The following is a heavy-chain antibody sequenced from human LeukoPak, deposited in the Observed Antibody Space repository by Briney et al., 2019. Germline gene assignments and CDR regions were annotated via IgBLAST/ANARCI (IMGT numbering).Heavy chain of an antibody. CDR2: IIPIFGTA. J-gene: IGHJ3*02. V-gene: IGHV1-69*05. CDR1: GGTFSSYA. Sequence: ASVKVSCKASGGTFSSYAISWVRQAPGQGLEWMGGIIPIFGTANYAQKFQGRVTITTDESTSTAYMELSSLRSEDTAVYYCARDHEMATGDAFHIWGQGTMVTVSS. CDR3: ARDHEMATGDAFHI. D-gene: IGHD5-24*01.